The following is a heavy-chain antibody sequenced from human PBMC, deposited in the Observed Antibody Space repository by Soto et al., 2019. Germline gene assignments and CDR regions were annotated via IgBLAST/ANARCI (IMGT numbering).Heavy chain of an antibody. V-gene: IGHV3-23*01. CDR1: GFTFNSYA. CDR3: AIAGDGLRIQLWFPWFDP. J-gene: IGHJ5*02. CDR2: ISGSGGST. Sequence: PGGSLRLSCAASGFTFNSYAMGWVRQAPGKGLEWVSAISGSGGSTYYADSVKGRFTISRDNSKNTLYLQMNSLRAEDTAVYYCAIAGDGLRIQLWFPWFDPWGQGSLVTVSS. D-gene: IGHD5-18*01.